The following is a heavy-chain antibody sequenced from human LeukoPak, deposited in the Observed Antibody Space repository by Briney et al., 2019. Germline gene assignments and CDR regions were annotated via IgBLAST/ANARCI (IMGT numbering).Heavy chain of an antibody. CDR1: GFTFSSYG. CDR3: AKGRPVDTAMVLTYLDY. Sequence: GGSLRLSCAASGFTFSSYGMSWVRQAPGKGLEWISAISGSGGSTYYADSVKGRFTISKDDSKNTLYLQMNSLRAEDTAVYYCAKGRPVDTAMVLTYLDYWGQGTLVTVSS. D-gene: IGHD5-18*01. V-gene: IGHV3-23*01. J-gene: IGHJ4*02. CDR2: ISGSGGST.